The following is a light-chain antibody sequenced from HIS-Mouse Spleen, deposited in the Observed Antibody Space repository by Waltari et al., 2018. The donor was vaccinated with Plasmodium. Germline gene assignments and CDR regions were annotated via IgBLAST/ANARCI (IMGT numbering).Light chain of an antibody. CDR3: QQYDNLPPLFT. Sequence: DIQMTQSPSSLSASVGDRVTITCQASQDISNYLNWYQQKPGKAPKLLIYDASKLETAVPSRFSGSGSGTDFTFTISSLQPEDIATYYCQQYDNLPPLFTFGPGTKVDIK. V-gene: IGKV1-33*01. CDR1: QDISNY. J-gene: IGKJ3*01. CDR2: DAS.